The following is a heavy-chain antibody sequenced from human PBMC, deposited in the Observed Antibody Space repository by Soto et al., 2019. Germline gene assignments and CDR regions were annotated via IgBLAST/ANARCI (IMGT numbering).Heavy chain of an antibody. D-gene: IGHD6-13*01. CDR1: RFTFRSFT. CDR3: TRDASRDSSARGWFDP. Sequence: PGRTLRLSCAASRFTFRSFTMNWVRQAPGKGLEWVSTISSNSAYIYYTDALRGRFTISRDNAKNSLHLQMNSLRAEDTAVYYCTRDASRDSSARGWFDPWGPGTLVTV. V-gene: IGHV3-21*01. CDR2: ISSNSAYI. J-gene: IGHJ5*02.